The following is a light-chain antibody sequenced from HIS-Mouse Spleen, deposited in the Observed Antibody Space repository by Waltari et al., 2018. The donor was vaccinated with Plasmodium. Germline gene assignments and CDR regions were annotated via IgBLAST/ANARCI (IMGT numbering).Light chain of an antibody. Sequence: EIVMTQSPATLSVSPGERATLSCRASQSVSSNLAWYQQKPGQAPRLLIYGASTRATGSPARFSGSGSGTECTLTISSMQSEDLAVYYCQQYNNWWTFGQGTKVEIK. V-gene: IGKV3-15*01. CDR2: GAS. CDR1: QSVSSN. J-gene: IGKJ1*01. CDR3: QQYNNWWT.